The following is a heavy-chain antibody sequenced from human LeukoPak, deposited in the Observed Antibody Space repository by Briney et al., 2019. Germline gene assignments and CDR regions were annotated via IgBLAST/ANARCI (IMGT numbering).Heavy chain of an antibody. J-gene: IGHJ4*02. CDR2: IKSDGST. CDR3: ARCRVFAGELL. Sequence: GGSLRLSCAASGFTFSTYWMHWVRQAPGKGLVWVSRIKSDGSTNYADSVKGRFTISRDNAKNTVSLQMNSLRAEDTAVYYCARCRVFAGELLWGQGTLVTVSS. D-gene: IGHD4-23*01. CDR1: GFTFSTYW. V-gene: IGHV3-74*01.